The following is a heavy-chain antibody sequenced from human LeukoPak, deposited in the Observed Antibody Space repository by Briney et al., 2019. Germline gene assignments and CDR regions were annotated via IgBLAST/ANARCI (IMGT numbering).Heavy chain of an antibody. CDR1: GGTFSSYA. CDR2: IIPIFGTA. V-gene: IGHV1-69*13. CDR3: ARLMTAVAGTGEPVLDY. J-gene: IGHJ4*02. D-gene: IGHD6-19*01. Sequence: SVKVSCRASGGTFSSYAISWVRQAPGQGLEWMGGIIPIFGTANYAQKFQGRVTITADESTSTAYMELSSLRSEDTAVYYCARLMTAVAGTGEPVLDYWGQGTLVTVSS.